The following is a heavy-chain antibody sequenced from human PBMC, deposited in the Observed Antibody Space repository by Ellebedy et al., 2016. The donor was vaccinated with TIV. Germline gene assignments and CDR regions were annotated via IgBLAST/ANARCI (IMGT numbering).Heavy chain of an antibody. V-gene: IGHV1-18*01. J-gene: IGHJ4*02. D-gene: IGHD6-19*01. CDR1: GGTFSSYG. Sequence: AASVTVSCKASGGTFSSYGISWMRQAPGQGLEWMGWISTYNGNTNYAQKLQGRVTMTTDTSTYTVYMELRSLRSDDTAVYYCARDHPAGYSSGSEDYWGQGTLVTVSS. CDR2: ISTYNGNT. CDR3: ARDHPAGYSSGSEDY.